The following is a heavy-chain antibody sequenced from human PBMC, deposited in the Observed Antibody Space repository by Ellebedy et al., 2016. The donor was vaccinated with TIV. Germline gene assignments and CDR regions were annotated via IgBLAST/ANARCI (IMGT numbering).Heavy chain of an antibody. CDR2: IHSDASST. CDR1: AFPFADYG. Sequence: PGGSLRLSCAASAFPFADYGMSWARQVPGKGLEWVSRIHSDASSTSYADSVQGRFTISRDNAKNTLYLQMNSLRAEDTAVYYCAREPLHIAMNGMDVWGQGTMVTVSS. V-gene: IGHV3-74*01. D-gene: IGHD6-13*01. CDR3: AREPLHIAMNGMDV. J-gene: IGHJ6*02.